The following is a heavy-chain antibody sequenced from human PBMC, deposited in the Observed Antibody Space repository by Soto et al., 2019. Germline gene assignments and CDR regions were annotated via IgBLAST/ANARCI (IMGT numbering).Heavy chain of an antibody. Sequence: ASVKVSCKASGYTFTSYGISWVRQAPGQGLEWMGWISAYNGNTNYAQKLQGRVTMTTDTSTSTAYMELRSLRSDDTAVYYCARDGSYCGGDCYGADYFDYWGQGTLVTVSS. CDR1: GYTFTSYG. J-gene: IGHJ4*02. V-gene: IGHV1-18*01. D-gene: IGHD2-21*02. CDR3: ARDGSYCGGDCYGADYFDY. CDR2: ISAYNGNT.